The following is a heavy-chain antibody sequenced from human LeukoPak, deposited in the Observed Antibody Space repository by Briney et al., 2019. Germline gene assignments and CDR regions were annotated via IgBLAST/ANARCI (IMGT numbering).Heavy chain of an antibody. Sequence: SETLSLTCAVYGGSFSGYYWSWIRQSPEKGLEWIGEMSHTGATNYNPSLKSRVTVSVDTSKKQFSLNLRSVTAADTAVYYCARGLHYNILTGGMDVWGQGTTVIVSS. CDR2: MSHTGAT. V-gene: IGHV4-34*01. D-gene: IGHD3-9*01. CDR3: ARGLHYNILTGGMDV. J-gene: IGHJ6*02. CDR1: GGSFSGYY.